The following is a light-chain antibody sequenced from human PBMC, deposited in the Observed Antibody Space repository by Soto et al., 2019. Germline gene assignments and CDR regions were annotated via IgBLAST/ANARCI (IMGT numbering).Light chain of an antibody. CDR1: NIAIKS. V-gene: IGLV3-21*02. CDR2: DDG. J-gene: IGLJ2*01. Sequence: SYELTQAPSVSVAPGQTARITCGGNNIAIKSVHWYQQKPGQAPVLVVYDDGDRPSGIPERFSGSNSGNTATLTITRVEAGDXXDYHCQVWDSSSDHRVVFGGGTKVTVL. CDR3: QVWDSSSDHRVV.